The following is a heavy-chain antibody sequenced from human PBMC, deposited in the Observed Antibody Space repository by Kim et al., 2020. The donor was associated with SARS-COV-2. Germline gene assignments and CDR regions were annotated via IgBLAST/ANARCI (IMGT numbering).Heavy chain of an antibody. CDR2: VYHSGSV. CDR3: ARNRCSSTSCYTYLDS. Sequence: SETLSLTCAVSGGSISSNNWWSWVRQPPTKGLEWIGEVYHSGSVNYNPSLKSRVTISLDKSKNQFSLKVTSVTAGDTAMYYCARNRCSSTSCYTYLDSWGQGTLVTVSS. D-gene: IGHD2-2*02. CDR1: GGSISSNNW. V-gene: IGHV4-4*02. J-gene: IGHJ4*02.